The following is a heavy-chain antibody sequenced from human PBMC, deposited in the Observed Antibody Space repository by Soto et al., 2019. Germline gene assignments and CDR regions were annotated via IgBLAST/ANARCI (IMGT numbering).Heavy chain of an antibody. CDR3: ARSKYSYGTYYYYGMDV. J-gene: IGHJ6*02. D-gene: IGHD5-18*01. Sequence: QVQLVQSGAEVKKPGASVKVSCKASGYTFTSYYMHWVRQAPGQGLEWMGIINPSGGSTSYAQKFQGRVTMTRDTSTSTVYMELSSLRSEDTALYYCARSKYSYGTYYYYGMDVWGQGTTVTVSS. CDR2: INPSGGST. V-gene: IGHV1-46*01. CDR1: GYTFTSYY.